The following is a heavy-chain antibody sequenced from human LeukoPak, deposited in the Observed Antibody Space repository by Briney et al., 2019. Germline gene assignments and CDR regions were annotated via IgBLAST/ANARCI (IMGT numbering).Heavy chain of an antibody. CDR1: GFTFSSYT. CDR3: ARDVRGNYYNF. D-gene: IGHD1-26*01. CDR2: ISGGGTYI. V-gene: IGHV3-21*01. Sequence: GGSLRLSCAASGFTFSSYTMNWVRQAPGKGLEWVSSISGGGTYIYYVDSVKGRFTISRDNAKNSLFLQMSSLRVEDTAVYYCARDVRGNYYNFWGQGALVTVSS. J-gene: IGHJ4*02.